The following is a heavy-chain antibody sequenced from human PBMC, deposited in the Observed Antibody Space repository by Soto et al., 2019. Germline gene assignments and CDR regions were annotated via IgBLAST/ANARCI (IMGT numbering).Heavy chain of an antibody. Sequence: GGSLRLSCAASGFTFSSYAMTWVRQAPGKGLEWVSTISGSGGSTFYADSVKGRFTISRDNSKNTLSLQMNSLRAEDTAVYYCAKDAGSAAGATAFDYWGQGTLVTVSS. CDR3: AKDAGSAAGATAFDY. CDR2: ISGSGGST. D-gene: IGHD1-26*01. J-gene: IGHJ4*02. V-gene: IGHV3-23*01. CDR1: GFTFSSYA.